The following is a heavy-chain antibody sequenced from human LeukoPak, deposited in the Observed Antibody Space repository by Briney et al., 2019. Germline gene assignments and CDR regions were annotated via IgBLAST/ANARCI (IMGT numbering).Heavy chain of an antibody. J-gene: IGHJ5*02. D-gene: IGHD2-2*01. CDR3: ARSSFGVVPSGP. Sequence: SVKVSCKASGGTFSSYAISWVRQAPGQGLEWMGGIIPIFGTANYAQKFQGRVTITADESTSTAYMELSSLRSEDTAVYYCARSSFGVVPSGPWGQGTLVTVSS. V-gene: IGHV1-69*01. CDR2: IIPIFGTA. CDR1: GGTFSSYA.